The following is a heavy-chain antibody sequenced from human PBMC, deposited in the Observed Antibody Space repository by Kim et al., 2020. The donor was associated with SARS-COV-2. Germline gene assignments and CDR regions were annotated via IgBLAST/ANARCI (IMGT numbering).Heavy chain of an antibody. V-gene: IGHV3-23*01. CDR1: GFTFSNYA. D-gene: IGHD2-2*01. CDR3: AKGTTSTTYSATDY. J-gene: IGHJ4*02. CDR2: ISAGGITT. Sequence: GGSLRLSCAASGFTFSNYATSWVRQAPGRGLEWVSTISAGGITTYYADSVKGRFTISRENSKNTLSLQMNSLRAEDTAVYYCAKGTTSTTYSATDYWGQGTLVTVSS.